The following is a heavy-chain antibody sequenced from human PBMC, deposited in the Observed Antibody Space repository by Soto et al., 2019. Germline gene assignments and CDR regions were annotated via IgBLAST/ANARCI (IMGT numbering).Heavy chain of an antibody. CDR3: VVSKPGCPFCLDY. CDR2: INPNSGGT. J-gene: IGHJ4*02. Sequence: QVQLVQSGAEVMKPGASEKVSCKASGYTFTGYYMHWVRQAPGQGLEWMGWINPNSGGTNYAQKFQGWVTMIRDTSISTAYMELSRLRSDDTAVYYCVVSKPGCPFCLDYWGQGTLVTVSS. V-gene: IGHV1-2*04. CDR1: GYTFTGYY. D-gene: IGHD3-9*01.